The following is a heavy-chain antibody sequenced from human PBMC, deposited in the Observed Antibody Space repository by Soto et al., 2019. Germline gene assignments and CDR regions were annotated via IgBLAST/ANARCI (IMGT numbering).Heavy chain of an antibody. CDR3: ARGVGYCSGGSCYSGDAFDI. V-gene: IGHV3-7*01. CDR1: GFTFSSYG. D-gene: IGHD2-15*01. Sequence: GGSLRLSCAASGFTFSSYGMHWVRQAPGEGLEWVANIKQDGSEKYYVDSVKGRFTISRDNAKNSLYLQMNSLRAEDTAVYYCARGVGYCSGGSCYSGDAFDIWGQGTMVTVSS. CDR2: IKQDGSEK. J-gene: IGHJ3*02.